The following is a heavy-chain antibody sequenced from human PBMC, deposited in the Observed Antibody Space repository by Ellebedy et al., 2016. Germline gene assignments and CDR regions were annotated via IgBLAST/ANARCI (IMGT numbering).Heavy chain of an antibody. CDR3: AREVGIKVWSLGEFEAFDI. V-gene: IGHV3-9*01. CDR2: ITWNSGSI. J-gene: IGHJ3*02. Sequence: GGSLRLSCAASGFTFDDYAMHWVRQGPGKGLEWVSGITWNSGSIVYADSVKGRFTVSRDNAHNSVYLQMNRLRAEDTAVDYCAREVGIKVWSLGEFEAFDIWGQGTTVIVSS. D-gene: IGHD3-10*01. CDR1: GFTFDDYA.